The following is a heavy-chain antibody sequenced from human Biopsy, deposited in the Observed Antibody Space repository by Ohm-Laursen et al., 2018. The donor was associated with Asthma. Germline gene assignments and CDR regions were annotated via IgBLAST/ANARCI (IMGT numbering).Heavy chain of an antibody. V-gene: IGHV4-30-4*01. CDR1: GGYIDSHDWS. J-gene: IGHJ6*01. CDR2: AHFSGST. Sequence: SQTLSLTWTVSGGYIDSHDWSWCWIRQSPGKGLQWLGYAHFSGSTHYNPSLDRRIRMSVDTSKSQVSLSLTSVSAADTAVYFCARVRRYGDIFFGMDVWGQGTTVTVPS. D-gene: IGHD4-17*01. CDR3: ARVRRYGDIFFGMDV.